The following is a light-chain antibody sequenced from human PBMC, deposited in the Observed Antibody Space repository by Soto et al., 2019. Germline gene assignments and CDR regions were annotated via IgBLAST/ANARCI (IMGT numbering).Light chain of an antibody. V-gene: IGKV1-33*01. CDR3: QQYDNLPRLT. J-gene: IGKJ4*01. CDR1: EDLSSY. Sequence: DSQMTQSPSSLSASVGDRVTIACQASEDLSSYLNWYQRKPGKAPKLLIYDASKLETGVPPRFSGSGSGTYFTFTISSLQPEDIATYYCQQYDNLPRLTFGGGTKVEIK. CDR2: DAS.